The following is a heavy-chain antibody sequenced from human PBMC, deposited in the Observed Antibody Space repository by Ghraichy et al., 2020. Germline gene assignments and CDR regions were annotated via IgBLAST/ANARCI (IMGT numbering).Heavy chain of an antibody. D-gene: IGHD3-16*01. J-gene: IGHJ4*02. Sequence: GGSLRLSCTASGFTFSNYAMNWVRQAPGKGLEWVSGISSTGAGTYYADSVEGRFTISRDNSKNTLLLQMSSLRAEDTAIYYFARDESEFMITHFDYWGQGTLVTVSS. CDR1: GFTFSNYA. V-gene: IGHV3-23*01. CDR2: ISSTGAGT. CDR3: ARDESEFMITHFDY.